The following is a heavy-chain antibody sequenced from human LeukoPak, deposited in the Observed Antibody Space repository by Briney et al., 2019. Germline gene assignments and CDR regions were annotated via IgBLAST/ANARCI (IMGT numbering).Heavy chain of an antibody. CDR1: RYNLNMYW. Sequence: LGESLKISCKASRYNLNMYWIGWVRQMPGKGLEWMGIIYPDDSHTIYSPSFQGQVTISVHKSISTAYLQWSSLKASDTAMYYCARCSSSGYYYSDYWGQGTLVTVSS. V-gene: IGHV5-51*01. CDR3: ARCSSSGYYYSDY. CDR2: IYPDDSHT. J-gene: IGHJ4*02. D-gene: IGHD3-22*01.